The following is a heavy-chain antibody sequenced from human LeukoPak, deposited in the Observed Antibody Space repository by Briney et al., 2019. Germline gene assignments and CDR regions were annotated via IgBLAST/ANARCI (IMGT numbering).Heavy chain of an antibody. J-gene: IGHJ4*02. CDR1: GFTFTSYG. D-gene: IGHD5-18*01. V-gene: IGHV3-30*18. CDR2: ISYDGSNK. CDR3: AKDLHVDTAMPYDY. Sequence: SGGSLRLSCAASGFTFTSYGMHWVRQAPGKGLEWVAVISYDGSNKYYADSVKGRFTISRDNSKNTLYLQMNSLRAEDTAVYYCAKDLHVDTAMPYDYWGQGTLVTVSS.